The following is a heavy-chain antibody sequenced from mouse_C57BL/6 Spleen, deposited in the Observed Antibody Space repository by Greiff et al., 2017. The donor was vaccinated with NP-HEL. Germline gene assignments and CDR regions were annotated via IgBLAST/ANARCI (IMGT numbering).Heavy chain of an antibody. CDR1: GFSLTSYG. V-gene: IGHV2-5*01. D-gene: IGHD2-5*01. J-gene: IGHJ4*01. Sequence: VKLQESGPGLVQPSQSLSITCTVSGFSLTSYGVHWVRQSPGKGLEWLGVIWRGGSTDYNAAFMSRLSITKDNSKSQVFFKMNSLQADDTAIYYCAKTNYSNYEDYAMDYWGQGTSVTVSS. CDR3: AKTNYSNYEDYAMDY. CDR2: IWRGGST.